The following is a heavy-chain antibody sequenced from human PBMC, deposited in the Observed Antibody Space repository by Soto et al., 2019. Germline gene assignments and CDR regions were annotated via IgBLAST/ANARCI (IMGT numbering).Heavy chain of an antibody. CDR3: ARRDSGGFYRYFDS. Sequence: QVQLVQSGAEVKKPGSSVTVSCKASGGTFSTNPISWVRQAPGQGLEWMGGTGSGTGPGNHAQKFQGRLTITVDKSTSTVDMELSSLSSEDTAVYYCARRDSGGFYRYFDSWGQGTLVTVSS. CDR1: GGTFSTNP. D-gene: IGHD2-15*01. V-gene: IGHV1-69*06. CDR2: TGSGTGPG. J-gene: IGHJ4*02.